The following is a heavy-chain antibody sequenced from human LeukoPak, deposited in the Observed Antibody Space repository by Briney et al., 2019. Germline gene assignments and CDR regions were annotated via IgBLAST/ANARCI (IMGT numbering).Heavy chain of an antibody. CDR2: NNPSGGST. Sequence: ASAQVFCKASGYSFTSYYIHRVRLAPGQGLEWMGANNPSGGSTRYAQKFQDRVTMTRDMSTSTVYMELSSLRSEDTAVYYCAREGVSGSYLGYWGQGTLVTVSS. CDR3: AREGVSGSYLGY. D-gene: IGHD1-26*01. CDR1: GYSFTSYY. V-gene: IGHV1-46*01. J-gene: IGHJ4*02.